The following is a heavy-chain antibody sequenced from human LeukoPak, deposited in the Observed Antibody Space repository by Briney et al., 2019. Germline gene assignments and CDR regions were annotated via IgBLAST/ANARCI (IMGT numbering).Heavy chain of an antibody. Sequence: PSETLSLTCTVSGASMTSNTYFWGWIRQPPGKGLEWIGTISYSKSAYYNTSLKSRVTISVDTSKSQFSLKLSSVTAADTAVYYCARRPYSSGNYKGAFDIWGQGTMVTVSS. CDR3: ARRPYSSGNYKGAFDI. D-gene: IGHD3-10*01. CDR2: ISYSKSA. V-gene: IGHV4-39*07. J-gene: IGHJ3*02. CDR1: GASMTSNTYF.